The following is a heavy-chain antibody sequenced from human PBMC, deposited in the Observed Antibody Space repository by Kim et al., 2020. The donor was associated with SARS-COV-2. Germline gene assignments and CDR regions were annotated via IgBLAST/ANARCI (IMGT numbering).Heavy chain of an antibody. Sequence: GGSLRLSCAASGFTFDDYAMHWVRQAPGKGLEWVSGISWNSGSIGYADSVKGRFTISRDNAKNSLYLQMNSLRAEDTALYYCAKDRGSYYYDSSGYSTFDYWGQGTLVTVSS. V-gene: IGHV3-9*01. CDR3: AKDRGSYYYDSSGYSTFDY. D-gene: IGHD3-22*01. CDR1: GFTFDDYA. CDR2: ISWNSGSI. J-gene: IGHJ4*02.